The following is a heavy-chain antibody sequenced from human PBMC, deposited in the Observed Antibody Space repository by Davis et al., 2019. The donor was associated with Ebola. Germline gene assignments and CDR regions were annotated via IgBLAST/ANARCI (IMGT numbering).Heavy chain of an antibody. CDR1: GFIVSDKY. J-gene: IGHJ4*02. CDR2: IYRDERT. D-gene: IGHD3-10*01. Sequence: GGSLRLSCAASGFIVSDKYMSWVRQAPGKGLEWVAVIYRDERTYYADSVKGRFTVSRDNSENTLYLQMNSLRAEDTAVYYCAKVRYYSTWRGGFDSWGQGTLVTVSS. V-gene: IGHV3-53*01. CDR3: AKVRYYSTWRGGFDS.